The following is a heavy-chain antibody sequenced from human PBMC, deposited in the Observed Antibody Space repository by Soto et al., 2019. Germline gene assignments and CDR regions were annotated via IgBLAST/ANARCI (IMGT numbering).Heavy chain of an antibody. V-gene: IGHV4-59*01. CDR2: IYYSGST. Sequence: SETLSLTCTVSGGSISSYYWSWSRQPPGKGLEWIGYIYYSGSTNYNPSLKSRVTISVDTSKNQFSLELSSVTAADTAVYYCARVKVRTAVALDYWGQGTLVTVSS. D-gene: IGHD6-19*01. J-gene: IGHJ4*02. CDR3: ARVKVRTAVALDY. CDR1: GGSISSYY.